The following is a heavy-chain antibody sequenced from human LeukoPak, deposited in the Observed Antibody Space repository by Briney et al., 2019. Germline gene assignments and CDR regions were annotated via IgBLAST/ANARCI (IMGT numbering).Heavy chain of an antibody. D-gene: IGHD3-16*02. J-gene: IGHJ5*02. Sequence: PSETLSLTCTVSGGSISSSSYYWGWIRQPPGKGLEWIGNIYYSGSTYYNPSLKSRVTISVDTSKNQFSLKLSSVTAADTAVYYCATIPLLMITFGGVIAPSWGQGTLVTVSS. V-gene: IGHV4-39*07. CDR3: ATIPLLMITFGGVIAPS. CDR1: GGSISSSSYY. CDR2: IYYSGST.